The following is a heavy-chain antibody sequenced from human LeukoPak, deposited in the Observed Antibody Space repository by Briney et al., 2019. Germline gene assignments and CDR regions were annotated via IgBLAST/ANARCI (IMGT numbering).Heavy chain of an antibody. Sequence: GGSLRLSCAAPGFTFSSYGMHWVRQAPGKGLEWVAVISYDGSNKYYADSVKGRFTISRDNSKNTLYLQMNSLRAEDTAVYYCAIYYDSSGYETMNAFDIWGQGTMVTVSS. J-gene: IGHJ3*02. CDR1: GFTFSSYG. CDR2: ISYDGSNK. V-gene: IGHV3-30*03. D-gene: IGHD3-22*01. CDR3: AIYYDSSGYETMNAFDI.